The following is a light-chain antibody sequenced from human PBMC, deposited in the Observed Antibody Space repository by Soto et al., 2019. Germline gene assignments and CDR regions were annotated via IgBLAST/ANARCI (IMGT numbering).Light chain of an antibody. CDR2: DVS. Sequence: QSVLTQPRSVSGSPGQSVTISCTGTSSDVGAYNYVSWYQQHPGKAPKVMIYDVSKRPSGVPDRFSGSKSGNTASLTISGLQAEDEADYYCCSYVASYTYVLGTGTKLNVL. V-gene: IGLV2-11*01. CDR1: SSDVGAYNY. J-gene: IGLJ1*01. CDR3: CSYVASYTYV.